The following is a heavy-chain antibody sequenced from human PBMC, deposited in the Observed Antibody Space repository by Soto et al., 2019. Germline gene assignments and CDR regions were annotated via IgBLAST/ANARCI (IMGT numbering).Heavy chain of an antibody. J-gene: IGHJ4*02. V-gene: IGHV1-3*01. Sequence: QVQLVQSGAEVKKPGASVKVSCKASGYRFISYAIHWVRQAPGHRLEWMGWINAGNGNTYYSQKFQGRVTITRDTTASTAYMGLSSLRSEDTALYFCARPQVGYSGYDLYFDYWGQGTLVTVSS. D-gene: IGHD5-12*01. CDR1: GYRFISYA. CDR3: ARPQVGYSGYDLYFDY. CDR2: INAGNGNT.